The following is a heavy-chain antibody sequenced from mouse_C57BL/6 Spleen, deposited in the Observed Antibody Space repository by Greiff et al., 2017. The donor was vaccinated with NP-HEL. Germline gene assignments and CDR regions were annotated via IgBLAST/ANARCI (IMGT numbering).Heavy chain of an antibody. J-gene: IGHJ4*01. D-gene: IGHD2-1*01. CDR2: ISNLAYSI. CDR3: ARRGTRYDGNYDAMDY. V-gene: IGHV5-15*04. Sequence: EVKLVESGGGLVQPGGSLKLSCAASGFTFSDYGMAWVRQAPRKGPEWVAFISNLAYSIYYADTVTGRFTISRENAKNTLYLEMSSLRSEDTAMYYCARRGTRYDGNYDAMDYWGQGTSVTVSS. CDR1: GFTFSDYG.